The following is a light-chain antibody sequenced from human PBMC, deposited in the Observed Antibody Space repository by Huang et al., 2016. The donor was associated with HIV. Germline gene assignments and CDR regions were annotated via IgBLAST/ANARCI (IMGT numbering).Light chain of an antibody. CDR3: QQHHDYPVT. J-gene: IGKJ5*01. CDR1: QDIITS. Sequence: AVQLTQFPSSLSASVGDRVVITCRASQDIITSLAWYQQKPGMAPKLLIAAASKLQSGVSTRFSGDSAGAYFTLIITNVQPEDVATYYCQQHHDYPVTFGRGTRLDIK. V-gene: IGKV1D-13*01. CDR2: AAS.